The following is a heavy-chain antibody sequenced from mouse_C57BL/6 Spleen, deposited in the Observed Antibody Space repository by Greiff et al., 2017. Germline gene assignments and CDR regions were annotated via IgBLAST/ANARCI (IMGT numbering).Heavy chain of an antibody. CDR3: ERHDSSYAWFAY. Sequence: EVQRVESGGGLVQPKGSLKLSCAASGFSFNTYDMNWVRQAPGKGLEWVARISSKGNNYATYYAVSVQDRFTIYRDDSASMLYLQMHNWKTEDTARYYCERHDSSYAWFAYWGQGTLVTVSA. D-gene: IGHD1-1*01. CDR2: ISSKGNNYAT. CDR1: GFSFNTYD. V-gene: IGHV10-1*01. J-gene: IGHJ3*01.